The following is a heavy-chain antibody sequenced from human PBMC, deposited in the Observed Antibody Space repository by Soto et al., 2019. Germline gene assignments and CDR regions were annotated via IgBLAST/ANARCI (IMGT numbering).Heavy chain of an antibody. J-gene: IGHJ4*02. CDR1: GFTFSSYA. Sequence: GSLRLSCAASGFTFSSYAMSWVRQAPGKGLEWVSAISGSGGSTYYADSVKGRFTISRDNSKNTLYLQMNSLRAEDTAVYYCAKFGLRGYYDSSGHYYFDYWGQGTLVTVSS. D-gene: IGHD3-22*01. CDR3: AKFGLRGYYDSSGHYYFDY. V-gene: IGHV3-23*01. CDR2: ISGSGGST.